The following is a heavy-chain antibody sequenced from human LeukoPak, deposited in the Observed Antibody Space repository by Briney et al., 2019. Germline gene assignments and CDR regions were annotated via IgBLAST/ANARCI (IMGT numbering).Heavy chain of an antibody. V-gene: IGHV4-59*12. CDR3: ATSGQLYYYYYMDV. D-gene: IGHD3-10*01. CDR2: IYYSGST. CDR1: GGSISSYY. J-gene: IGHJ6*03. Sequence: SETLSLTCTVSGGSISSYYWSWIRQPPGRGLEWIGSIYYSGSTYYNPSLNSRLTISIDTSKNQFSLKLSSVTAADTAVYYCATSGQLYYYYYMDVWGKGTTVTVSS.